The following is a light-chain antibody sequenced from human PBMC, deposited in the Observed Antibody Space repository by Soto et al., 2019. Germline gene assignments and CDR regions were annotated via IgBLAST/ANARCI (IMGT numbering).Light chain of an antibody. V-gene: IGLV2-14*01. CDR1: SNDVGGYNF. Sequence: QSALTQPASVSGSPGQSITISCTGTSNDVGGYNFVSWYQQHPGKAPKLIIYEVNNRPSGISTRFSGSKSGNTASLTISGLQADDEADYYCSSYATNSPIVFGPGTKLTVL. CDR3: SSYATNSPIV. CDR2: EVN. J-gene: IGLJ1*01.